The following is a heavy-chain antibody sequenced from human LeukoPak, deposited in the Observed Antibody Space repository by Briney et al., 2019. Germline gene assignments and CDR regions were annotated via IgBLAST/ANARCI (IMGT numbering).Heavy chain of an antibody. CDR3: ARGAYCGGDCYYYFDY. V-gene: IGHV3-20*04. Sequence: GGSLRLSCAASGFTFSNYAMSWVRQAPGKGLEWVSGINWNGGSTGYADSVKGRFTISRDNAKNSLYLQMNSLRAEDTALYYCARGAYCGGDCYYYFDYWGQGTLVTVSS. D-gene: IGHD2-21*02. CDR1: GFTFSNYA. J-gene: IGHJ4*02. CDR2: INWNGGST.